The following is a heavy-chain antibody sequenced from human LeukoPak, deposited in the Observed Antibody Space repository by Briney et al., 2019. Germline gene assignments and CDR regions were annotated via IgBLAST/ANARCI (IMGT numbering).Heavy chain of an antibody. CDR3: ARASYRITMVRGVIIDPGAETQNWFDP. J-gene: IGHJ5*02. CDR2: MYYSGAT. D-gene: IGHD3-10*01. V-gene: IGHV4-39*07. Sequence: PSETLSLTCTVSGDSISSSSYYWGWVRQPPGKGLEWIGCMYYSGATYYNASFKSRVTIALDMSKNHFSLKLSSVTAADTDVYYCARASYRITMVRGVIIDPGAETQNWFDPWGQGTLVTVSS. CDR1: GDSISSSSYY.